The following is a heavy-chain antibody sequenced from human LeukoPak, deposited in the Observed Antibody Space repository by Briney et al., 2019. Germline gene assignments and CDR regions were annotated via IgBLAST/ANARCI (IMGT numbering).Heavy chain of an antibody. D-gene: IGHD6-19*01. J-gene: IGHJ3*02. V-gene: IGHV3-30*18. Sequence: GRSLRLSCAASGFTFSSYGMHWVRQAPGKGLEWVAVISHGGSNKYYADSVKGRFTISRDNSKNTLYLQMNSLRAEETALYYCAKHLSSGWYGGPFDIWVQGTMVTVSS. CDR2: ISHGGSNK. CDR3: AKHLSSGWYGGPFDI. CDR1: GFTFSSYG.